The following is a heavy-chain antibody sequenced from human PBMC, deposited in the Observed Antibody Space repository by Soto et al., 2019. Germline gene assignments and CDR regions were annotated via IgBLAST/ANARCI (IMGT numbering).Heavy chain of an antibody. J-gene: IGHJ5*02. Sequence: SETLSLTCTISGGSISSYYWSWIRQPPGKGLEWIGYIYYSGSTNYNPSLKSRVTISVDTSKNQFPLKLSSVTAADTAVYYCARDARYCSGGSCYNWFDPWGQGTLVTVSS. CDR3: ARDARYCSGGSCYNWFDP. D-gene: IGHD2-15*01. CDR1: GGSISSYY. V-gene: IGHV4-59*01. CDR2: IYYSGST.